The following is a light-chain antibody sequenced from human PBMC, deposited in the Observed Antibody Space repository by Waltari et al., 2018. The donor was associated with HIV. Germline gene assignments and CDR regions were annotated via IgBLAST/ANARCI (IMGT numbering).Light chain of an antibody. Sequence: NFMLTQPHSVSDSPGKTVTISCTRNSGSIASNSVQWYQRRPGNSPTTVIFDHSQRPSGVSDRFSASIDTSSNSASLTIVGLKTEDEGDFFCHSYDSDNQIFGGGTKLTVL. J-gene: IGLJ2*01. CDR3: HSYDSDNQI. CDR1: SGSIASNS. V-gene: IGLV6-57*01. CDR2: DHS.